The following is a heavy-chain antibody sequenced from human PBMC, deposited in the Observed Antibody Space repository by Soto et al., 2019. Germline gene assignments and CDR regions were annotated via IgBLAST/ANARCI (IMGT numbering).Heavy chain of an antibody. CDR3: TRLMITFGDPN. V-gene: IGHV3-73*01. J-gene: IGHJ4*02. CDR1: GFTFSGSA. Sequence: LRLSCAASGFTFSGSAMHWVRQASGKGLEWVGRIRSKANSYATAYAASVKGRFTISRDGSKNTAYLQMNSLKTEDTAVYYCTRLMITFGDPNWGQGTLVTVSS. CDR2: IRSKANSYAT. D-gene: IGHD3-16*01.